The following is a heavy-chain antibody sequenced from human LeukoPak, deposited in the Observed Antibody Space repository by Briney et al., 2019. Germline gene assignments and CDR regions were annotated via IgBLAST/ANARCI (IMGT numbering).Heavy chain of an antibody. J-gene: IGHJ5*02. CDR1: GGSISSYY. CDR3: ARGGSSGWYDWFDP. V-gene: IGHV4-59*12. D-gene: IGHD6-19*01. Sequence: SETLSLTCTVSGGSISSYYWSWIRQPPGKGLEWIGYIYYSGSTNYNPSLKSRVTISVDTSKNQFSLKLSSVTAADTAVYYCARGGSSGWYDWFDPWGQGTLVTVSS. CDR2: IYYSGST.